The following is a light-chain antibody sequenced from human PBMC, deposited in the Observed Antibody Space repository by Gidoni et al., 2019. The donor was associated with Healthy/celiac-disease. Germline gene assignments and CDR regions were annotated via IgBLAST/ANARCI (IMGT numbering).Light chain of an antibody. CDR2: DAS. J-gene: IGKJ1*01. Sequence: EIVLTQSPATLSLSPGERATLSCRASQSVSSYLAWYQQNPGQAPRLLIYDASNRATGIPARFSGSGSGTDFTLTISSLEPEDFAVYYCQQRSNLWTFGQGTKVEIK. CDR3: QQRSNLWT. V-gene: IGKV3-11*01. CDR1: QSVSSY.